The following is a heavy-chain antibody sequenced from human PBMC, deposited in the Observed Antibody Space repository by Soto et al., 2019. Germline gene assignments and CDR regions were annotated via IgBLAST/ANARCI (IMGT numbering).Heavy chain of an antibody. CDR1: GGTFSSYT. J-gene: IGHJ4*02. CDR3: ARDGTLYDSRAYYYLY. D-gene: IGHD3-22*01. CDR2: ITPMFGTP. V-gene: IGHV1-69*01. Sequence: QVQLVQSGAEVKKPGSSVKVSCKASGGTFSSYTITWVRQAPGQGLEWMGGITPMFGTPNYAQKFRGRVTITADESTSTAYMELSSLRSEYTAMYFCARDGTLYDSRAYYYLYWGQGTLVTVSS.